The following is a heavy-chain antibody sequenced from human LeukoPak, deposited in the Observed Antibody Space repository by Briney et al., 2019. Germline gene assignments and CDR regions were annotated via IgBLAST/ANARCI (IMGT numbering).Heavy chain of an antibody. CDR1: GGSISSSSYY. V-gene: IGHV4-39*01. D-gene: IGHD1-14*01. CDR2: IYYSGST. J-gene: IGHJ2*01. CDR3: ARYTRPRHRYWYFDL. Sequence: SETLSLTCTVSGGSISSSSYYWGWIRQPPGKGLEWIGSIYYSGSTYYNPSLKSRVTISVDTSKNQFSLKLSSVTAADTAVYYCARYTRPRHRYWYFDLWGRGTPVTVSS.